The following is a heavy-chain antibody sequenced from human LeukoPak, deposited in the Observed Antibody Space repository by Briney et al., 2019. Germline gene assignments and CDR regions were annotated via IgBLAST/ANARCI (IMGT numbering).Heavy chain of an antibody. CDR3: ARGSLYCGGDCYHDI. CDR1: GYTFTSYD. CDR2: MNPNSGNT. Sequence: GASVKASCKASGYTFTSYDINWVRQATGQGLEWMGWMNPNSGNTGYAQKFQGRVTMTRNTSINTAYMELSSLRSEDTAVYYCARGSLYCGGDCYHDIWGQGTMVTVSS. J-gene: IGHJ3*02. V-gene: IGHV1-8*01. D-gene: IGHD2-21*02.